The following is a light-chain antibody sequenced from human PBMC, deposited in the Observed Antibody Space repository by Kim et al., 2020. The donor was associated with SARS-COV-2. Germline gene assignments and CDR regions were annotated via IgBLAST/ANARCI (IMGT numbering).Light chain of an antibody. Sequence: APGKTARMTCGGNDSGDKHVHRYQQKPGQTPAVVIQYDSDRPAGIPERFSGSNSGNTATLTISRVEAGDEADYYCQVWDSTSDHVVFGGGTQLTVL. CDR1: DSGDKH. CDR2: YDS. CDR3: QVWDSTSDHVV. V-gene: IGLV3-21*04. J-gene: IGLJ2*01.